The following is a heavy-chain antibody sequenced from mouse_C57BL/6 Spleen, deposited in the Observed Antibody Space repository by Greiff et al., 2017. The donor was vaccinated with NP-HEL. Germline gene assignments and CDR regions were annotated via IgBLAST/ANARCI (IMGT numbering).Heavy chain of an antibody. D-gene: IGHD1-1*01. CDR1: GYAFRRSW. CDR2: IYPGDGDT. J-gene: IGHJ2*01. CDR3: ARSEITTVVAPDY. Sequence: LEESGPELVKPGASVKRCGKDSGYAFRRSWLTWVPPRPLNGLEWIGRIYPGDGDTNYNGKFKGKATLTADKSSSTAYMQLSSLTSEDSAVYFCARSEITTVVAPDYWGQGTTLTVSS. V-gene: IGHV1-82*01.